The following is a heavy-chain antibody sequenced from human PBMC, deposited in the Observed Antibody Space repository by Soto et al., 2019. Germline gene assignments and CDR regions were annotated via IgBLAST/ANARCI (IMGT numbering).Heavy chain of an antibody. D-gene: IGHD3-3*01. CDR1: TFPKYD. CDR2: ISNTSSRP. V-gene: IGHV1-18*04. Sequence: TFPKYDISWVRQEPGQGLEGLGLISNTSSRPSYAQKFEGRVTMTTDTSTTTAYLELRGLRSDDTGVYYCVRKYYDCWTDYPDFDYWGQGTLVTVSS. J-gene: IGHJ4*02. CDR3: VRKYYDCWTDYPDFDY.